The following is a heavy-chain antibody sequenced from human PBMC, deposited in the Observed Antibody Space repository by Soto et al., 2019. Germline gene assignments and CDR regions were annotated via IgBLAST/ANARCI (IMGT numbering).Heavy chain of an antibody. Sequence: PSETLSLTCTVSGGSISSYYWSWIRQPPGKGLEWIGYIYYSGSTNYNPSLKSRVTISVDTSKNQFSLKLSSVTAADTAVYYCARDLDMRAFDPWGQGTLVTVSS. V-gene: IGHV4-59*01. CDR2: IYYSGST. CDR1: GGSISSYY. CDR3: ARDLDMRAFDP. J-gene: IGHJ5*02.